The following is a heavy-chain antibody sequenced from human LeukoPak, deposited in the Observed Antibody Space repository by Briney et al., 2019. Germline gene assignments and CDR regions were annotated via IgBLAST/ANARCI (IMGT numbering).Heavy chain of an antibody. Sequence: GGFLRLSCAASGFTFDDYAMHWVRLTPGKGLEWVSLISWDGGSTYYGDSVKGRFTISRDNSKNSLYLQMNSLRTEDTAFYYYAKDSGSPHYYYMDVWGKGTTVTVSS. D-gene: IGHD6-13*01. V-gene: IGHV3-43D*04. CDR3: AKDSGSPHYYYMDV. CDR2: ISWDGGST. CDR1: GFTFDDYA. J-gene: IGHJ6*03.